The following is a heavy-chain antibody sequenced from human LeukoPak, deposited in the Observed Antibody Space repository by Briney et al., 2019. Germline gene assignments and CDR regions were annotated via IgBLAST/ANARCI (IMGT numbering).Heavy chain of an antibody. V-gene: IGHV4-39*07. CDR3: ARLLDFWSGYYFDY. D-gene: IGHD3-3*01. Sequence: PSETLSLTCTVSGGSIRSRSYYWGWIRRPPGNGLEWIGIIDSSGNTYYSPSLRSRFTISVDTSKNQFFLRLSSVTAADSAVYYCARLLDFWSGYYFDYWGQGIPVTVSS. CDR2: IDSSGNT. J-gene: IGHJ4*02. CDR1: GGSIRSRSYY.